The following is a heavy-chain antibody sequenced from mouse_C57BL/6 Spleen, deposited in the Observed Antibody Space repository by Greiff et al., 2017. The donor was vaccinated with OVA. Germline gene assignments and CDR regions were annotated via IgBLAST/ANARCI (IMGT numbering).Heavy chain of an antibody. Sequence: VQRVESGAELARPGASVKLSCKASGYTFTSYGISWVKQSTGQGLEWIGEIYPRRGNTYYNEKFKGKATLTADKSSSTAYMELLSLTSDDSAVYFCARYYGEEGFAFWGQGTLVTVSA. D-gene: IGHD1-1*01. J-gene: IGHJ3*01. CDR3: ARYYGEEGFAF. CDR1: GYTFTSYG. CDR2: IYPRRGNT. V-gene: IGHV1-81*01.